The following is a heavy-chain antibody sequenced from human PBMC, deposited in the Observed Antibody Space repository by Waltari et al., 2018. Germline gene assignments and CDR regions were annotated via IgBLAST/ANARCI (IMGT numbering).Heavy chain of an antibody. CDR3: ARGRLAAGTSGAFDI. Sequence: QVQLQQWGAGLLKPSETLSLTCAVYGGSFSDYYWSWIRQPPGKGLEWIAEINHSGSTNYNPSHKSRVTISVDTSKNQFSLKLNSVTAADTAVYYCARGRLAAGTSGAFDIWGHGTMVTVSS. CDR1: GGSFSDYY. V-gene: IGHV4-34*01. D-gene: IGHD6-13*01. J-gene: IGHJ3*02. CDR2: INHSGST.